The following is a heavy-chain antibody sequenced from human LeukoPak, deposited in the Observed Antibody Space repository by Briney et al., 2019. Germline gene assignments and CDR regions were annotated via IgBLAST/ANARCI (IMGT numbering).Heavy chain of an antibody. CDR1: GFTFSNYW. CDR2: INQDGSEK. CDR3: AGDKVTY. Sequence: GGSLRLSCAASGFTFSNYWMRWVRQAPGQGLEWVANINQDGSEKYYVDSVKGRFTISRDNAKNSLYLQMNSLRVEDTAVYYCAGDKVTYWGQGTLVTVSS. J-gene: IGHJ4*02. V-gene: IGHV3-7*01.